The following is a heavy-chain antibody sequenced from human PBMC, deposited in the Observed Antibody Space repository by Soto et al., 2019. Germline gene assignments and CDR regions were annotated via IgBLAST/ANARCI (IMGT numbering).Heavy chain of an antibody. D-gene: IGHD2-8*01. CDR1: GGSFSGYS. Sequence: PSETLSLTCAVYGGSFSGYSWSWIRQPPGKGLEWIGEINHSGSTNYNPSLKSRVTISVDTAKNQFSLKLSSVTAADTAVYYCARSKMYGNSFEYWGQGTLVTVSS. CDR2: INHSGST. J-gene: IGHJ4*02. CDR3: ARSKMYGNSFEY. V-gene: IGHV4-34*01.